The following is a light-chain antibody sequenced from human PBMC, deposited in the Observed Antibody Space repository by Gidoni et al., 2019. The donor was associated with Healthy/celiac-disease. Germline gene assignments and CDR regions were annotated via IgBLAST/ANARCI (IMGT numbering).Light chain of an antibody. CDR2: QDS. Sequence: SYELTQPPSVSVSPGQTASMTCSGVELGGKYACWYQQKPGQAPLLVIYQDSKRPSGIPERFSGSNSGTTATLTISGTQAMDEADYYCQAWDSSTGVFGGGTKLTVL. V-gene: IGLV3-1*01. CDR3: QAWDSSTGV. CDR1: ELGGKY. J-gene: IGLJ2*01.